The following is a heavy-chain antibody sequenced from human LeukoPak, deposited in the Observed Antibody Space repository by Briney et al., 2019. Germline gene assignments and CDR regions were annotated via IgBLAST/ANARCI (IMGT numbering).Heavy chain of an antibody. V-gene: IGHV1-2*02. CDR1: GYTFTDYY. J-gene: IGHJ4*02. CDR2: VNPNSGDT. CDR3: ARGRRILVGDTNAGDFFDY. D-gene: IGHD1-26*01. Sequence: GASVKVSCKASGYTFTDYYIHWVRQAPGQGLEWMGWVNPNSGDTYYAQKFQGRVTMTRDTSISTAYIELSRLRSDDTAVYYCARGRRILVGDTNAGDFFDYWGQGTLATVSS.